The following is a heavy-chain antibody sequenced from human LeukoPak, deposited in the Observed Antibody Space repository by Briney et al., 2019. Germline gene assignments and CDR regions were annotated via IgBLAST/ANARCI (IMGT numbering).Heavy chain of an antibody. Sequence: ASVKVSCKASGYIFTNYAMNWVRQAPGQGLEWMGWINTNTGNPTYAQGFTGRFVLSLDTSVSTAYLQISSLKAEDTAVYYCARALFPLAAAAHWLGQNNFDYWGQGTLVTVSS. D-gene: IGHD6-13*01. V-gene: IGHV7-4-1*02. CDR3: ARALFPLAAAAHWLGQNNFDY. CDR2: INTNTGNP. CDR1: GYIFTNYA. J-gene: IGHJ4*02.